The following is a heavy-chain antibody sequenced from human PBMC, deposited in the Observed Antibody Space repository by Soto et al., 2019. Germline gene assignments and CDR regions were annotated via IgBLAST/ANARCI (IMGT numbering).Heavy chain of an antibody. CDR1: GFTFSNYG. V-gene: IGHV3-30*18. Sequence: QVQLVESGGGVVQPGRSLRLSCAASGFTFSNYGMHWVRQAPGKGLEWVAVISYDGSNKYFADSVKGRFTISRDNSKHTLSLQMNSLRPEDTAVYYCAKGDGGSNWLAEYFQHWGQGTLVTVSS. J-gene: IGHJ1*01. CDR2: ISYDGSNK. D-gene: IGHD6-13*01. CDR3: AKGDGGSNWLAEYFQH.